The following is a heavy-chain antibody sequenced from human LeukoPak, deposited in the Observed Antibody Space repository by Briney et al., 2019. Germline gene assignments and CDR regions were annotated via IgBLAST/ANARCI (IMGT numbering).Heavy chain of an antibody. D-gene: IGHD6-6*01. Sequence: ASVKVSCKASGYTFTGYYMHWVRQAPGQGLEWMGWINPNSGGTNYAQKFQGRVTMTRDTSISTAYVELSRLRSDDTAVYYCARDQDSSSPGDYWGQGTLVTVSS. V-gene: IGHV1-2*02. CDR3: ARDQDSSSPGDY. CDR2: INPNSGGT. J-gene: IGHJ4*02. CDR1: GYTFTGYY.